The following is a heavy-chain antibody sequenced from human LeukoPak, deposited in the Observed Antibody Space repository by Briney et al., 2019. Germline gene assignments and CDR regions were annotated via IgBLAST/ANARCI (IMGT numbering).Heavy chain of an antibody. Sequence: GGSLRLSCAASGVIISSYAMSWVRQAPGKGLEWVSAINGRGDNTYYADFVKGRFTISRDNSKSTVYLQMNSLRTEDTAVFYCAKDRVSPGFNWFDPWGQGTLVTVSS. D-gene: IGHD2/OR15-2a*01. CDR3: AKDRVSPGFNWFDP. CDR2: INGRGDNT. J-gene: IGHJ5*02. V-gene: IGHV3-23*01. CDR1: GVIISSYA.